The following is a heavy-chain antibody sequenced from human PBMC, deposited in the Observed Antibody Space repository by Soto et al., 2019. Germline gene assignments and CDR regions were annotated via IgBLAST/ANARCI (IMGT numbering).Heavy chain of an antibody. CDR2: IIPILGIA. J-gene: IGHJ4*02. D-gene: IGHD3-10*01. Sequence: GASVKVSCKASGGTFSSYTISWVRQAPGQGLEWMGRIIPILGIANYAQKFQGRVTITADKSTSTAYMELSSLRSEDTAVYYCARDHGSGSYPFDYWGQGTLVTVSS. CDR1: GGTFSSYT. CDR3: ARDHGSGSYPFDY. V-gene: IGHV1-69*04.